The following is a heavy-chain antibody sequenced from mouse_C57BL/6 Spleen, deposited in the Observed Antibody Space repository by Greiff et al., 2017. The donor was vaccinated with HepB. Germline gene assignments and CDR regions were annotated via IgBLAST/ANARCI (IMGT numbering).Heavy chain of an antibody. Sequence: VQLVESGPGLVKPSQSLFLTCSITGFPITSGYYWIWIRPSPGKPLEWMGYITHSGETFYNPSLQSPISITRETSKNQFFLQLNSVTTEDTAMYYCAGGPTASWFAYWGQGTLVTVSA. D-gene: IGHD3-2*01. CDR2: ITHSGET. CDR1: GFPITSGYY. V-gene: IGHV12-3*01. CDR3: AGGPTASWFAY. J-gene: IGHJ3*01.